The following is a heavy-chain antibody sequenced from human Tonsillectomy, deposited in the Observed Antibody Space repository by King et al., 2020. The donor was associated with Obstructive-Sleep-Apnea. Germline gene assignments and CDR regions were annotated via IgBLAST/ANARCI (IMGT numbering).Heavy chain of an antibody. CDR3: ARDVSHNNSRIYYYGMDV. J-gene: IGHJ6*02. Sequence: VQLVESAGGLVEPGGSLRLSCAASGFTFSDYYMSWIRQAPGKGLKWVSSISSSGSSIYYAGSVKGRFTISRDNAKNSLYLQMNSLRAEDTAVYYCARDVSHNNSRIYYYGMDVWGQGTTVTVSS. CDR1: GFTFSDYY. CDR2: ISSSGSSI. D-gene: IGHD2/OR15-2a*01. V-gene: IGHV3-11*01.